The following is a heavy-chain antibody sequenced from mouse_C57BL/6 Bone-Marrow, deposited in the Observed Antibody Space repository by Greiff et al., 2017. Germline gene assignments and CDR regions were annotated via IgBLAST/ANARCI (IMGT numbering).Heavy chain of an antibody. CDR1: GYTFTDYY. CDR3: ANYYGSRGAMDD. CDR2: INPNNGGT. V-gene: IGHV1-26*01. Sequence: VQLQQSGPELVKPGASVKISCKASGYTFTDYYMNWVKQSHGKSLEWIGDINPNNGGTSYNQKFKGKATLTVDKSSSTAYMELRSLTSEDSAVYYCANYYGSRGAMDDWGQGTSVTVSS. J-gene: IGHJ4*01. D-gene: IGHD1-1*01.